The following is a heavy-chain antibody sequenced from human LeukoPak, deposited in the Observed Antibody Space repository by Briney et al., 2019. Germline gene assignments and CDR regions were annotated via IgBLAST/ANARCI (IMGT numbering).Heavy chain of an antibody. D-gene: IGHD3-9*01. CDR3: GKTDIYFNPIDY. CDR1: GGSISSGGYY. CDR2: IYYSGST. Sequence: SETLSLTCTVSGGSISSGGYYWSWIRQNPGKGLEWIGFIYYSGSTYYNPSLKSRVTMSMDYSKNQFSLSVTSVTAADTAIYYCGKTDIYFNPIDYWGPGSLVTVSS. V-gene: IGHV4-31*09. J-gene: IGHJ4*02.